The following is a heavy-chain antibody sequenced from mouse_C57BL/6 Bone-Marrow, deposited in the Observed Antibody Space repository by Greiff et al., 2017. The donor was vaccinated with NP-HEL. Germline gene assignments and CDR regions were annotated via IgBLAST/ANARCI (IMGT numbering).Heavy chain of an antibody. D-gene: IGHD1-1*01. CDR2: IYPSDSET. CDR1: GYTFTSYW. V-gene: IGHV1-61*01. J-gene: IGHJ3*01. Sequence: QVHVKQPGAELVRPGSSVKLSCKASGYTFTSYWMDWVKQRPGQGLEWIGNIYPSDSETHYNQKFKDKATLTVDKSSSTAYMQLSSLTSEDSAVYYCARSGRGAWFAYWGQGTLVTVSA. CDR3: ARSGRGAWFAY.